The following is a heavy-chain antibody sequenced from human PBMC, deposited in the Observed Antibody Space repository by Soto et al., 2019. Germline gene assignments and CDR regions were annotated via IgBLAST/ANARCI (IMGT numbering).Heavy chain of an antibody. CDR3: AKDLAPYCSGGSCYHTFGY. J-gene: IGHJ4*02. V-gene: IGHV3-23*01. D-gene: IGHD2-15*01. CDR1: GFTFDDYA. Sequence: GGSLRLSCAASGFTFDDYAMHWVRQAPGKGLEWVSGISWNSGSGGSTYYADSVKGRFTISRDNSKNTLYLQMNSLRAEDTAVYYCAKDLAPYCSGGSCYHTFGYWGQGTLVTVSS. CDR2: ISWNSGSGGST.